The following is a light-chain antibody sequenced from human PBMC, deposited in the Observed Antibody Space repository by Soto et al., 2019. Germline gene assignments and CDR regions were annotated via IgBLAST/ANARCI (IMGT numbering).Light chain of an antibody. CDR3: QQRSNWPPIT. Sequence: EIVLTQSPGTLSLSPGERATLSCRASQSVSNNYLAWYQQKPGQAPRPLISAASRRATGVPDRFSGSGSGTDFTLTISSLEPEDFAVYYCQQRSNWPPITFGQGTRLEIK. J-gene: IGKJ5*01. CDR1: QSVSNNY. V-gene: IGKV3D-20*02. CDR2: AAS.